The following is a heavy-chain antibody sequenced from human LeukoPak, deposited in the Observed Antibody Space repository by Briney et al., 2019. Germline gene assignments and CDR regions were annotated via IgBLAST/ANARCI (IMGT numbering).Heavy chain of an antibody. CDR3: ARGGYYYDSSGYPFDF. V-gene: IGHV3-30*02. CDR2: IRYDGTNK. CDR1: GFTFSTYG. J-gene: IGHJ4*02. D-gene: IGHD3-22*01. Sequence: GGPLRLSCAASGFTFSTYGMHWVRQAPGKGLEWVAFIRYDGTNKYYADSVKGRFTISRDNSKNTLYLQMNTLRGDDTAVYYCARGGYYYDSSGYPFDFWGQGTLVTVSS.